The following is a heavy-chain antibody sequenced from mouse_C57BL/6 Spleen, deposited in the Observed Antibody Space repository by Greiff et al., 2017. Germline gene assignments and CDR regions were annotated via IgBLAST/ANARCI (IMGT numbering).Heavy chain of an antibody. CDR1: GYTFPSYG. D-gene: IGHD1-1*01. CDR3: ASPYGSSYGAY. CDR2: IYPRSGNT. Sequence: QVQLKQSGAELARPGASVKLSCKASGYTFPSYGISWVKQRTGQGLEWIGEIYPRSGNTYYNEKFKGKATLTADKSSSTAYMELRSLTSEDSAVYFCASPYGSSYGAYWGQGTLVTVSA. V-gene: IGHV1-81*01. J-gene: IGHJ3*01.